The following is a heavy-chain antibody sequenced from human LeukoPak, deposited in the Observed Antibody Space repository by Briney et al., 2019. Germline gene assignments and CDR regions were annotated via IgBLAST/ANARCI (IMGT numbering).Heavy chain of an antibody. J-gene: IGHJ4*02. Sequence: SVNVSFKASGGTFSSYAISWVRQAPGQGLEWMGGIIPIFGTANYAQKFQGRVTITADESTSTAYMELSSLRSEDTAVYYCARRGGYYYGSGSFDYWGQGTLVTVSS. CDR3: ARRGGYYYGSGSFDY. V-gene: IGHV1-69*13. CDR2: IIPIFGTA. CDR1: GGTFSSYA. D-gene: IGHD3-10*01.